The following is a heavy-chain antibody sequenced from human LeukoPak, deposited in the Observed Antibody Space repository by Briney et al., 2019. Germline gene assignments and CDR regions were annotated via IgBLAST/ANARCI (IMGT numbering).Heavy chain of an antibody. Sequence: PGGSLRLSCVASGFTFNNYAMSWVRQAPGKGRGWVSAISGSAAGTYYADSVKGRFTISRDNAQNSLYLQMNSLRAEDTAVYYCAELGITMIGGVWGKGTTVTVSS. J-gene: IGHJ6*04. CDR3: AELGITMIGGV. CDR2: ISGSAAGT. V-gene: IGHV3-23*01. CDR1: GFTFNNYA. D-gene: IGHD3-10*02.